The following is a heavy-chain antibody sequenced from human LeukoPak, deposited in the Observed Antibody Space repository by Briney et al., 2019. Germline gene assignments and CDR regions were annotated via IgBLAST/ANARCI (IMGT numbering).Heavy chain of an antibody. CDR2: IRYDGNNK. V-gene: IGHV3-30*02. Sequence: PGGSLRLSCAASGFTFSSYGMHWVRQAPGKGLEWVAFIRYDGNNKYYADSVKGRFTISRDNSENTLYLQMNSLRPEDTAVYYCAKGNTYYDFWSGHRIDYWGQGTLVTVST. CDR3: AKGNTYYDFWSGHRIDY. CDR1: GFTFSSYG. J-gene: IGHJ4*02. D-gene: IGHD3-3*01.